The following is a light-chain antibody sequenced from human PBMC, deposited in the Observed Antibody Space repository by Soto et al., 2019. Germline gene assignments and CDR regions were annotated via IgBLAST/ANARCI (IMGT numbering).Light chain of an antibody. CDR3: QQYGRSTGLFT. J-gene: IGKJ3*01. CDR1: QSVSNTY. CDR2: DAS. Sequence: EIVLTQSPGTLSLSPGERATLSCRASQSVSNTYLAWYQQKPGQAPRLLIFDASSRATGIPDRFSGSGSGTDFTLTISRLEPEDFAVYDCQQYGRSTGLFTFGPGTKVDIK. V-gene: IGKV3-20*01.